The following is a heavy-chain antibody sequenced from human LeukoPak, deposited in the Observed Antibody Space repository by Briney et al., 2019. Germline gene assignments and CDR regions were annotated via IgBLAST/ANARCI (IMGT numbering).Heavy chain of an antibody. Sequence: GESLKISCQASGYXFTTYWIAWVRQMPGKGLEWMGIIHPGDSDARYSPSFQGQVTFSADKSISTAYLQWSSLKASDTAIYFCARRDIAVAGSIDYWSQGTLVTVSS. CDR3: ARRDIAVAGSIDY. CDR2: IHPGDSDA. J-gene: IGHJ4*02. V-gene: IGHV5-51*01. D-gene: IGHD6-19*01. CDR1: GYXFTTYW.